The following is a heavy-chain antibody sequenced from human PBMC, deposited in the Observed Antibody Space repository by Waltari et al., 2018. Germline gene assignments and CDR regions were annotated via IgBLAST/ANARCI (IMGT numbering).Heavy chain of an antibody. CDR2: IYYSGST. Sequence: QVQLQESGPGLVKPSETLSLTCTVSGGSISSHYWSWIRQPPGKGPEWIGYIYYSGSTNYNPSLKSRVTISVDTSKNQFSLKLSSVTAADTAVYYCARAYRGYCSGGSCYTLGFDPWGQGTLVTVSS. V-gene: IGHV4-59*11. J-gene: IGHJ5*02. CDR1: GGSISSHY. D-gene: IGHD2-15*01. CDR3: ARAYRGYCSGGSCYTLGFDP.